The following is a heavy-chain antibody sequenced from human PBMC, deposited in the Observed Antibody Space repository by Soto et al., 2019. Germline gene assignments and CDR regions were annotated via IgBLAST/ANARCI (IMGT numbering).Heavy chain of an antibody. J-gene: IGHJ6*02. CDR3: ARDRYYDILTGYYYYYGMDV. D-gene: IGHD3-9*01. Sequence: PLTLSGAPSGVNFSSYPLGSVRQAPGKGLEWVSAISGSGGSTYYADSVKGRFTISRENAKNSLYLQMNSLRAGDTAVYYCARDRYYDILTGYYYYYGMDVWGQGTTVTVSS. V-gene: IGHV3-23*01. CDR2: ISGSGGST. CDR1: GVNFSSYP.